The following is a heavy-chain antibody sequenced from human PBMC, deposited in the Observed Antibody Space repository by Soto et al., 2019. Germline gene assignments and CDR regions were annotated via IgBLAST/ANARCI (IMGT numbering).Heavy chain of an antibody. CDR1: GGTFSNYP. CDR2: IIPIFGTV. Sequence: QVQLVQSGAEVKKPGSSVKVSCKASGGTFSNYPVSWVRQAPGQGLEWMGGIIPIFGTVHYAQKFQGRLTITADESPSTAYMELSSLRSEDTAVYYCARGNHRWIQLWYFDLWGRGTLVTVSS. D-gene: IGHD5-18*01. V-gene: IGHV1-69*12. J-gene: IGHJ2*01. CDR3: ARGNHRWIQLWYFDL.